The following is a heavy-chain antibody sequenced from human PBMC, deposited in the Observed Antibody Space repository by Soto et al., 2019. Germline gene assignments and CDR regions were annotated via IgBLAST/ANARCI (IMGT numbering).Heavy chain of an antibody. D-gene: IGHD6-13*01. J-gene: IGHJ4*02. CDR3: ARYNAASGTYYFDY. V-gene: IGHV4-39*07. CDR2: IYYSGST. CDR1: GGSISSNNYY. Sequence: SETLSLTCTVSGGSISSNNYYWGWIRQPPGKGLEWIGSIYYSGSTYYNPSLKSRVTISVDTSKNQFSLKLSSVTAADTAVYYCARYNAASGTYYFDYWGQGALVTVSS.